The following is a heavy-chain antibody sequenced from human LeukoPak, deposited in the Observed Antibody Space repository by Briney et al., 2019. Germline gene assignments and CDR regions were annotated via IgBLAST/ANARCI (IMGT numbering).Heavy chain of an antibody. CDR3: ARATYYYGSGSYYPPTRYFDY. CDR2: INHTGST. CDR1: GGSFSGYY. V-gene: IGHV4-34*01. D-gene: IGHD3-10*01. J-gene: IGHJ4*02. Sequence: PSETLSLTCAVYGGSFSGYYWSWIRQPPGKGLEWSGEINHTGSTNYNPSLKSRVTISVHTSKNQFSLKLSSVTAADTAVYYCARATYYYGSGSYYPPTRYFDYWGQGTLVTVSS.